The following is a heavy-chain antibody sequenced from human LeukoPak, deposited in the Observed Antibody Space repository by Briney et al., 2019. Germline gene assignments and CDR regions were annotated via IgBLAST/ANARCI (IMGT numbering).Heavy chain of an antibody. J-gene: IGHJ3*02. CDR3: ARGEDGYNGDAFHI. Sequence: GESLKISCKGSGYIFNTYWIGWVRQMPEKGLEWMGIIYPGDSDARYSPSFEGQVTFSVDKSISTAYLQWSSLKASDTAIYYCARGEDGYNGDAFHIWGQGTMVTVSS. CDR1: GYIFNTYW. D-gene: IGHD5-24*01. CDR2: IYPGDSDA. V-gene: IGHV5-51*01.